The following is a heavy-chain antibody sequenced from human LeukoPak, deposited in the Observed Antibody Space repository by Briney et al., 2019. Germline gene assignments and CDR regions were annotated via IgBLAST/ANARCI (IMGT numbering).Heavy chain of an antibody. CDR3: ASLLGGHGSYFDY. D-gene: IGHD3-10*01. J-gene: IGHJ4*02. CDR1: GGTFISYA. CDR2: IIPIFGTA. V-gene: IGHV1-69*05. Sequence: GASVKVSCKASGGTFISYAISWVRQAPGQGLEWMGRIIPIFGTANYAQKFQGRVTITTDESTSTAYMELSSLRSEDTAVYYCASLLGGHGSYFDYWGQGTLVTVSS.